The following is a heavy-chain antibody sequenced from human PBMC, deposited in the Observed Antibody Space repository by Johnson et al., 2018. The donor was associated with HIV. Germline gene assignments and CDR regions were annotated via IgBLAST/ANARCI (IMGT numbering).Heavy chain of an antibody. CDR3: ARASSYGVFDV. CDR1: GFTVSSNY. Sequence: VQLVESEGGLVQPGGSLRLSCTASGFTVSSNYMSWVRQAPGPGLKWVAIIQSGGGTYHADAVKGRFTISRDNSMNTLYLHMNNLRAEDTALYYCARASSYGVFDVWGQGTMVTVSS. CDR2: IQSGGGT. V-gene: IGHV3-66*01. D-gene: IGHD2-8*01. J-gene: IGHJ3*01.